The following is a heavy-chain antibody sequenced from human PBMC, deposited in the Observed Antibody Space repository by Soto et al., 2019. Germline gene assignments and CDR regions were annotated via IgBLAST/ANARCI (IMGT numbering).Heavy chain of an antibody. CDR2: MFYSGAT. CDR3: ARHKSGSDWLDP. CDR1: GGSISDISYC. J-gene: IGHJ5*02. V-gene: IGHV4-39*01. D-gene: IGHD2-15*01. Sequence: PSETLSLTCTVSGGSISDISYCWGWIRQPPGKGLQWIGCMFYSGATYYNPSLKNRVTLSVDTSSNEFSLKLVSVTAPDTAVYYCARHKSGSDWLDPWGQGTLFTVSS.